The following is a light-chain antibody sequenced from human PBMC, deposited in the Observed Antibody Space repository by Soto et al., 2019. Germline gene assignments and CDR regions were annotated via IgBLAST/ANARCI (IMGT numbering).Light chain of an antibody. CDR1: TSDVGGYNY. CDR2: DVI. Sequence: QSVLTQPASVSGSPGQSITISCTGTTSDVGGYNYVSWHQQHPGKAPKLMIYDVINRPSGVSNRFSGSKSDNTASLTISGLQAEDEADHYCTSYTSSGTHVFGSGTKLTVL. J-gene: IGLJ1*01. V-gene: IGLV2-14*01. CDR3: TSYTSSGTHV.